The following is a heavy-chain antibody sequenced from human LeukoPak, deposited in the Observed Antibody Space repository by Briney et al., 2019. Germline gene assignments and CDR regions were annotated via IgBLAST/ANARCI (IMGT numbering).Heavy chain of an antibody. CDR3: ARVLFSIGDTADNWFDP. Sequence: GGSLRLSCGASGFIFSSYWISWVRQAPGKGLEWVANINQDGSGKYYVDSVKGRFTISRDNAKNSLYLQMNSLRAEDTAVYYCARVLFSIGDTADNWFDPWGQGTMATVSS. CDR2: INQDGSGK. J-gene: IGHJ5*02. D-gene: IGHD6-6*01. V-gene: IGHV3-7*01. CDR1: GFIFSSYW.